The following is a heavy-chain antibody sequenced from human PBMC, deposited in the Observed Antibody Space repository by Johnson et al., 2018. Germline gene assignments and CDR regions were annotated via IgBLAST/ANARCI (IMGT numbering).Heavy chain of an antibody. J-gene: IGHJ5*02. Sequence: QVQLQQWGAGLLKPSETLSLTCTVHGGSFSNYYLSWIRQSPGKGLEWIGEIHPSGTTNYNPSLESRVTISVDTSKGQFSLKLRSVTAADTSVYYCSRGLDMAKTGISWGQGTLVTVSS. V-gene: IGHV4-34*01. D-gene: IGHD5-24*01. CDR2: IHPSGTT. CDR3: SRGLDMAKTGIS. CDR1: GGSFSNYY.